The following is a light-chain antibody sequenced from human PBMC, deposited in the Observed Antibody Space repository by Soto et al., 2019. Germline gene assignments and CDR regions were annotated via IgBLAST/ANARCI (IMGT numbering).Light chain of an antibody. CDR2: GAS. CDR3: HQYNNWTQT. V-gene: IGKV3-15*01. CDR1: QSVGHN. J-gene: IGKJ1*01. Sequence: DIVMTQSPVTLSVSPGDRATLSCRASQSVGHNLAWFQQKPGQAPRLLIYGASVEATGIPASVSGSGFGTAFTLTITTLQAEDLAVYYCHQYNNWTQTFGQGTKVYIK.